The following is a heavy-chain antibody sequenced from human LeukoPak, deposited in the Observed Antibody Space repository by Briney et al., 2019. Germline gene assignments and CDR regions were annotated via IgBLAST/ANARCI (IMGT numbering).Heavy chain of an antibody. CDR3: ARTSGYLYYSDH. CDR1: GGSISSASYY. Sequence: SETLSLTCSVSGGSISSASYYWSWIRQPAGKGLEWIGRTYSSGSTNYNPSLKSRVTISVDTSKNQFSLRLSSVTAADTAVYYCARTSGYLYYSDHWGQGTLVTVSS. V-gene: IGHV4-61*02. J-gene: IGHJ4*02. D-gene: IGHD3-22*01. CDR2: TYSSGST.